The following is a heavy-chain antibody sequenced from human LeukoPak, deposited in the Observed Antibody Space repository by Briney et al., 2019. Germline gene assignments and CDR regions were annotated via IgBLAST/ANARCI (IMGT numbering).Heavy chain of an antibody. J-gene: IGHJ4*02. CDR1: GGTFSSYA. CDR3: ARVFARGGEISGSYYYY. CDR2: IIPMFGTA. V-gene: IGHV1-69*05. D-gene: IGHD1-26*01. Sequence: ASVKVSCKASGGTFSSYAVSWVRQAPGQGLEWMGGIIPMFGTANYAQKFHGRVTITTEESTSTVYMELSSLGSEDTAMYYCARVFARGGEISGSYYYYWGQGTLVTVSS.